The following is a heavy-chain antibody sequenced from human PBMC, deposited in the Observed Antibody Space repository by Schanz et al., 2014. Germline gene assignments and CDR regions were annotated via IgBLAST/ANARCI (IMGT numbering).Heavy chain of an antibody. V-gene: IGHV3-30-3*01. CDR1: GFTFRDYY. CDR2: ISYDGSNK. CDR3: AKDPSHGDYDYYFDY. J-gene: IGHJ4*02. Sequence: VQLLESGGGLVQPGGSLRLSCAASGFTFRDYYMSWIRQAPGKGPEWVAVISYDGSNKYYADSVKGRFTISRDSPKNTLYLQMNSLRAEDTAVYYCAKDPSHGDYDYYFDYWGQGTLVTVSS. D-gene: IGHD3-22*01.